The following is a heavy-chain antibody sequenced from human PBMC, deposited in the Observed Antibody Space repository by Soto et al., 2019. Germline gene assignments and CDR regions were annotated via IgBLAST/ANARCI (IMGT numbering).Heavy chain of an antibody. J-gene: IGHJ6*02. D-gene: IGHD3-9*01. CDR1: GFTFSSYG. CDR2: ISYDGSNT. CDR3: AKDLDILTGYLAPYYYGMDV. V-gene: IGHV3-30*18. Sequence: SLRLSCAASGFTFSSYGMHWVRQAPGKGLEWVAVISYDGSNTYYADSVKGRFTISRDNSKNTLYLQMNSLRAEDTAVYYCAKDLDILTGYLAPYYYGMDVWGQGTTVTV.